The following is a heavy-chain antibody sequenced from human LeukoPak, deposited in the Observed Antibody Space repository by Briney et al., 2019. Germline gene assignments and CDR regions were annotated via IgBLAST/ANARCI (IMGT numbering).Heavy chain of an antibody. CDR2: ISGSGGDT. Sequence: PGGSLRLSCAASGFTFSAYAMGWVRQAPGKGLEWVSAISGSGGDTYYAEFVKGRFTISRDNSKNTLYLQMNSLRAEDTAVHYCAKGRYCSAGSCYGCHAFDIWGQGTMVTVSS. V-gene: IGHV3-23*01. D-gene: IGHD2-15*01. CDR3: AKGRYCSAGSCYGCHAFDI. J-gene: IGHJ3*02. CDR1: GFTFSAYA.